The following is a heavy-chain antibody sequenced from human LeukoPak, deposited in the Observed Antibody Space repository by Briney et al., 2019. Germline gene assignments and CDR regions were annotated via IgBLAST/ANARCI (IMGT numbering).Heavy chain of an antibody. CDR1: GGSISSNAYY. CDR3: ARQGGSYYVFDY. D-gene: IGHD1-26*01. J-gene: IGHJ4*02. Sequence: SETLSLTCTVSGGSISSNAYYWAWIRQPPGKGLEWIGSIYSSVSTYYNPSLKSRVTISVDTSKSQFSLKLSSVTAADTAVYYCARQGGSYYVFDYWGQGTLVTVSS. V-gene: IGHV4-39*01. CDR2: IYSSVST.